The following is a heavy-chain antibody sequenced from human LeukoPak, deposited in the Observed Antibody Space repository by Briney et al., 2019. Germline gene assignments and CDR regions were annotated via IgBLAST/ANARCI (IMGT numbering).Heavy chain of an antibody. CDR2: INPNSGGT. CDR3: ATVPCLISRCSPDNWFDP. Sequence: ASVKVSCKASGYTFTDYYILWLRQAPGQGLEWVGWINPNSGGTNFAQGFQGRVTITRDTSISTVYMELTRLTSDDTAVYYCATVPCLISRCSPDNWFDPWGQRTLVTVSS. D-gene: IGHD2-2*01. V-gene: IGHV1-2*02. CDR1: GYTFTDYY. J-gene: IGHJ5*02.